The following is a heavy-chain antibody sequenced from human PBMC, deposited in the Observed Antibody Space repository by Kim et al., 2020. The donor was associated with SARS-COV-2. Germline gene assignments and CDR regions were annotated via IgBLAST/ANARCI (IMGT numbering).Heavy chain of an antibody. V-gene: IGHV3-23*01. CDR3: AKTSRDGYYFDY. J-gene: IGHJ4*02. D-gene: IGHD2-2*01. Sequence: SRKTRFTIPRDNSKNPLYLHMNSLRAEDTAVYYCAKTSRDGYYFDYWGQGTLVTVSS.